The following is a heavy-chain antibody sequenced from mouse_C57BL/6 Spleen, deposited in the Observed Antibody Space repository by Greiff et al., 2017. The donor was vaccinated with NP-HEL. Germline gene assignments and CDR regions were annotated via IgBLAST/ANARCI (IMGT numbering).Heavy chain of an antibody. CDR1: GYTFTDYY. CDR3: ARGYYGNYVDY. CDR2: INPYNGGT. J-gene: IGHJ2*01. Sequence: EVQLQQSGPVLVKPGASVKMSCKASGYTFTDYYMNWVKQSHGKSLEWIGVINPYNGGTSYNQKFKGKATLTVDKSSSTAYMELNSLTSEDSAVYYCARGYYGNYVDYWGQGTTLTVSS. D-gene: IGHD2-1*01. V-gene: IGHV1-19*01.